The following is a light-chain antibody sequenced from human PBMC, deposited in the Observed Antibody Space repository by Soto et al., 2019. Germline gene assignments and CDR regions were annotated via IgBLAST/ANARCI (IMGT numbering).Light chain of an antibody. V-gene: IGKV3-11*01. J-gene: IGKJ1*01. Sequence: EIALTQSPATLSLSPWERATLSWRASQSVSSYLAWYQQKPGQAPRLLIYDASNRATGIPARFSGSGSGTDFTLTISSLEPEDFAVYYCQQRSNRPRTFGQGTKVDIK. CDR1: QSVSSY. CDR2: DAS. CDR3: QQRSNRPRT.